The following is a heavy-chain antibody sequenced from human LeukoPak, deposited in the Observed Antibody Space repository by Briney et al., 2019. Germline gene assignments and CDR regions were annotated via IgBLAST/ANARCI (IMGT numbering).Heavy chain of an antibody. V-gene: IGHV4-59*08. CDR2: IYYSGST. D-gene: IGHD4-17*01. CDR3: ARGGTTVTTLDAFDI. CDR1: GGSISSYY. Sequence: SETLSLTCTVSGGSISSYYWSWIRQPPGKGLEWIGYIYYSGSTNYNPSLKSRVTISVDTSKNQSSLKLSSVTAADTAVYYCARGGTTVTTLDAFDIWGQGTMVTVSS. J-gene: IGHJ3*02.